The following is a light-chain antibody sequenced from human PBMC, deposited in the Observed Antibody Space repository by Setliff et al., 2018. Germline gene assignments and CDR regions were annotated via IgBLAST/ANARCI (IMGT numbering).Light chain of an antibody. CDR1: SRDVGGYNF. J-gene: IGLJ2*01. CDR2: DVT. V-gene: IGLV2-14*03. CDR3: LSYTSDTTHAV. Sequence: QSVLTQPAAVSGSPGQSIAISRTGTSRDVGGYNFVSWYRHHPDKAPKLLIYDVTVRPSGVSDRFSGSKSGNTASLTISGLQAEDEADYYCLSYTSDTTHAVFGGGTKSPS.